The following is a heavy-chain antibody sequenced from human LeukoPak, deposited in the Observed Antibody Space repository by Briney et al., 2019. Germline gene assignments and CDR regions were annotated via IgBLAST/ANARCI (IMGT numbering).Heavy chain of an antibody. D-gene: IGHD6-13*01. Sequence: GGSLRLSCAASGFTFSSYAMSWVRQAAGKGLEWVSGISGSGGSTYYADSVKGRFTSSRDNFRNTLYLQMNSLRAEDTAVYYCAKDLYTSRYACCFDYWGQGTLVTVSS. CDR3: AKDLYTSRYACCFDY. V-gene: IGHV3-23*01. J-gene: IGHJ4*02. CDR1: GFTFSSYA. CDR2: ISGSGGST.